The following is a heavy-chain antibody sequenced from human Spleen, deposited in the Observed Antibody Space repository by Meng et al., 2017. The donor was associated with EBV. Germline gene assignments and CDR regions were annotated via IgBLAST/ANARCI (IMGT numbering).Heavy chain of an antibody. Sequence: QVRLVESGGGVVQPGRSLRLSCAASGFTFSSYAMHWVRQAPGKGLEWVAVISYDGSNKYYADSVKGRFTISRDNSKNTLYLQMNSLRVGDTAVYYCARDAPNGRYTYGDFDYWGQGTLVTVPS. D-gene: IGHD5-18*01. CDR2: ISYDGSNK. CDR3: ARDAPNGRYTYGDFDY. V-gene: IGHV3-30-3*01. J-gene: IGHJ4*02. CDR1: GFTFSSYA.